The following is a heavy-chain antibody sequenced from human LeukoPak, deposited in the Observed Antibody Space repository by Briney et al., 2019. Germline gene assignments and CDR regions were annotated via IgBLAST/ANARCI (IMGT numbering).Heavy chain of an antibody. J-gene: IGHJ4*02. D-gene: IGHD6-19*01. CDR3: ARDLGYSSGPNY. Sequence: GGSLRLSCVASGFTFSSRDWMTWVRQAPGKGLEWVANIKQDGSEKNYVDFVRGRFTISRDNAKNSVDLQMNSLRAEDTAVYYCARDLGYSSGPNYWGQGTRVTVSS. CDR2: IKQDGSEK. V-gene: IGHV3-7*01. CDR1: GFTFSSRDW.